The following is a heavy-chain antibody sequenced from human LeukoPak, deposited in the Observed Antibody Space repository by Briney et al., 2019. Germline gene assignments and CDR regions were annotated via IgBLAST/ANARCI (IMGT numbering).Heavy chain of an antibody. CDR2: ISGSGGPT. CDR3: AKRAPYYFDN. J-gene: IGHJ4*02. CDR1: GITFSNYA. V-gene: IGHV3-23*01. Sequence: GGSLRLSCAASGITFSNYAITWVRHAPGNGLGWVSAISGSGGPTYYPDSVKGRFIISRDNSKNTVYLQINSLRAEDTAVYYCAKRAPYYFDNWGQGTLVTVSS.